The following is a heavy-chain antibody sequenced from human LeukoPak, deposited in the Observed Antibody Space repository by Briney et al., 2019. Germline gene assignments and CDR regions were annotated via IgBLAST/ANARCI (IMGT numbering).Heavy chain of an antibody. CDR3: ARGQYYDFWSGQVDY. CDR1: GFTFSSYA. D-gene: IGHD3-3*01. Sequence: GGSLRLSCAASGFTFSSYAMHWVRQAPGKGLEWVAVISYDGSNKYYADSVKGRFTISRDNAKNSLYLQMNSLRAEDTAVYYCARGQYYDFWSGQVDYWGQGTLVTVSS. J-gene: IGHJ4*02. V-gene: IGHV3-30-3*01. CDR2: ISYDGSNK.